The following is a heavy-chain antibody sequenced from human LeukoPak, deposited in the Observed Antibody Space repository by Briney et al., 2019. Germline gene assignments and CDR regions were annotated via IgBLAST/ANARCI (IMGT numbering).Heavy chain of an antibody. Sequence: GGSLRLSCAASGFTFSNLWMSWVRQAPGKGLEWVANIKQDGSEKYYVDSVKGRFSISRDNSKNTLYLQMNSLRAEDTAVYYCAKRDIVTTAYYFDYWGQGTLVTVSS. CDR1: GFTFSNLW. CDR3: AKRDIVTTAYYFDY. CDR2: IKQDGSEK. D-gene: IGHD5-12*01. V-gene: IGHV3-7*05. J-gene: IGHJ4*02.